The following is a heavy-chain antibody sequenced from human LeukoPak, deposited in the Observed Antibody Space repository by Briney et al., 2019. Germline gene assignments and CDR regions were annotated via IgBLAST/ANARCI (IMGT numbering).Heavy chain of an antibody. Sequence: GGSLRLSCAASGFTFSGSAMHWVRQASGKGLEWVGRIRSKANSYATAYAASVKGRFTISRDDSKNTAYLQMNSLKTEDTAVYYCTRRAPSRPTGHFDYWGQGTLVTVSS. J-gene: IGHJ4*02. CDR2: IRSKANSYAT. CDR1: GFTFSGSA. CDR3: TRRAPSRPTGHFDY. D-gene: IGHD1-1*01. V-gene: IGHV3-73*01.